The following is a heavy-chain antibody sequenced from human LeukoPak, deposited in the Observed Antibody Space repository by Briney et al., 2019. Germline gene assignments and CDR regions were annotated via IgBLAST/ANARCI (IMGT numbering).Heavy chain of an antibody. Sequence: SETLSLTCTVSGGSVSSGSYYWSWIRQPPGKGLEWIGYIYYSGSTNYNPSLKSRVTISVDTSKNQFSLKLSSVTAADTAVYYCQSRFLEWLLDYWGQGTLVTVSS. CDR2: IYYSGST. CDR1: GGSVSSGSYY. D-gene: IGHD3-3*01. J-gene: IGHJ4*02. V-gene: IGHV4-61*01. CDR3: QSRFLEWLLDY.